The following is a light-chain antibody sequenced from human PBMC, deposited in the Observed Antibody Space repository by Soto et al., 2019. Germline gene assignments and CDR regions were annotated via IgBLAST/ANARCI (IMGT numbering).Light chain of an antibody. V-gene: IGKV3-15*01. CDR3: QQYNNWPPMYT. CDR1: QSVSSN. J-gene: IGKJ2*01. Sequence: EIVMTQSPATLSVSPGERATLSCRASQSVSSNLAWYQQKPGQAPRLLIYGASTRATGIPARFSGSGSGTELTITISSLQSEDFAVYYCQQYNNWPPMYTFGQGTKLEIK. CDR2: GAS.